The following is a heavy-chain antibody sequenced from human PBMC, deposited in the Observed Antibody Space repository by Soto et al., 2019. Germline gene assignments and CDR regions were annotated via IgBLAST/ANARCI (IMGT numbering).Heavy chain of an antibody. D-gene: IGHD1-26*01. CDR3: GGYSGDGIWS. J-gene: IGHJ5*02. Sequence: EVQLVESGGGLVQPGGSLRLSCAASGFTFSSYSMHWVRQAPGKGLEYVSAISSNGGTTSYANSVKGRFTISRDNSKNMLYLHMGSLRADDMAVYYCGGYSGDGIWSWGQGTLVTVSS. V-gene: IGHV3-64*01. CDR1: GFTFSSYS. CDR2: ISSNGGTT.